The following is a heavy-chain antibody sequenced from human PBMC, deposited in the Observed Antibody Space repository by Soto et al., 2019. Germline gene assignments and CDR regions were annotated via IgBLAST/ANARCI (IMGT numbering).Heavy chain of an antibody. V-gene: IGHV4-34*01. CDR2: INHSGST. Sequence: PSETLSLTCAVYGGSFSGYYWSWIRQPPGKGLEWIGEINHSGSTNYNPSLKSRVTISVDTSKNQFSLKLSSVTAADTAVYYRARGVDILPHRLAYWGQGTLVPVSS. CDR1: GGSFSGYY. J-gene: IGHJ4*02. D-gene: IGHD5-12*01. CDR3: ARGVDILPHRLAY.